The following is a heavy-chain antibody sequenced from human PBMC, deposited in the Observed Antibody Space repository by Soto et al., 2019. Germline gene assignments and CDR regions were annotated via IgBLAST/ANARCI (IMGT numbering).Heavy chain of an antibody. J-gene: IGHJ6*02. CDR2: IYYSVST. V-gene: IGHV4-61*01. CDR1: GGSVSSGSYY. CDR3: ARDSTVVTNSKYYYYYYGMDV. Sequence: QVQLQESGPGLVKPSETLSLTCTVSGGSVSSGSYYWSWIRQPPGKGLEWIGYIYYSVSTNYNPSLKSRVTISVDTSKNQFSLKLSSVTAADTAVYYCARDSTVVTNSKYYYYYYGMDVWGQGTTVTVSS. D-gene: IGHD2-15*01.